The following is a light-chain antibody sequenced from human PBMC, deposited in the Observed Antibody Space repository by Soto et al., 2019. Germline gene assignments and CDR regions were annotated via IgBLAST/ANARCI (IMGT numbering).Light chain of an antibody. CDR3: SSYTSSSTLLYV. CDR1: SSEVGGYNY. V-gene: IGLV2-14*01. Sequence: QSVLTQPASVSGSPGQSITISCTGTSSEVGGYNYVSWYQQHPGKVPKLMIYDVSNRPSGVSNRFSGSKSGNTASLTISGLQAEDEADYYCSSYTSSSTLLYVFGTGTKVTVL. CDR2: DVS. J-gene: IGLJ1*01.